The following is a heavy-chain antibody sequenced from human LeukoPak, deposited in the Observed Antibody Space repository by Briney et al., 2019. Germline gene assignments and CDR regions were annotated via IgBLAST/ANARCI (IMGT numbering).Heavy chain of an antibody. J-gene: IGHJ4*02. Sequence: GESLNPYRKGLGYSYSTYWNAWVRQRPGKGVDWMGIIYLGGSEHRYDPSFQGQVTISADNSASTADLQWSSRRASDTAMYYCARASRDGYSQNFDHWGQGTQVTVSS. CDR2: IYLGGSEH. CDR3: ARASRDGYSQNFDH. V-gene: IGHV5-51*01. CDR1: GYSYSTYW. D-gene: IGHD5-24*01.